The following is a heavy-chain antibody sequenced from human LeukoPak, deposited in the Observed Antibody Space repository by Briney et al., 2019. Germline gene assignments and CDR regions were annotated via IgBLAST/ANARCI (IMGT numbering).Heavy chain of an antibody. CDR3: ARVGPAAIVDY. CDR1: GYTFTNYD. J-gene: IGHJ4*02. V-gene: IGHV1-8*01. D-gene: IGHD2-2*01. CDR2: TNPISGNT. Sequence: GASVKVSCKASGYTFTNYDINWVRQASGQGLEWMGWTNPISGNTGSAQKFQGRVTLTRNTPISTAYLELSSLRSEDTAVYYCARVGPAAIVDYWGQGTLITVSS.